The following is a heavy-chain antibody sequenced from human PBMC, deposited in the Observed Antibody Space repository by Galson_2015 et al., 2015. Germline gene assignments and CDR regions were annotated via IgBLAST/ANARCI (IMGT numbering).Heavy chain of an antibody. D-gene: IGHD1-26*01. CDR3: TREDGGYSGSYYSAY. CDR2: IRSKAYGGTT. V-gene: IGHV3-49*04. Sequence: SLRLSCATSAFIFDNYAMSWVRQAPGKGLEWVGFIRSKAYGGTTELAEPVKGRFTISRDDSKGIAYLQMNSLKTEDTAVYFCTREDGGYSGSYYSAYWGQGTQVTVSS. J-gene: IGHJ4*02. CDR1: AFIFDNYA.